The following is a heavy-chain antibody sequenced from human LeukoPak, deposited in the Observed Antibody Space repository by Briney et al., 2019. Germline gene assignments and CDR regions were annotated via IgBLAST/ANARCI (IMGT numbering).Heavy chain of an antibody. CDR1: GFTFSSYA. CDR3: ARDRRIYCGGDCFDAFDI. Sequence: GRSLRLSCAASGFTFSSYAMHWVRQAPGKGLEWVAVISYDGSNKYYADSVKGRFTISRDNSKNTLYLQMNSLRAEDTAVYYCARDRRIYCGGDCFDAFDIWGQGTMVTVSS. CDR2: ISYDGSNK. V-gene: IGHV3-30-3*01. D-gene: IGHD2-21*02. J-gene: IGHJ3*02.